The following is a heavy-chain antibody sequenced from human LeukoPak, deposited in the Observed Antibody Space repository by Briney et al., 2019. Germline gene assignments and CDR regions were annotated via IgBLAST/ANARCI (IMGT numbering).Heavy chain of an antibody. CDR1: GGSFSGYY. Sequence: PSETLSLTCAVYGGSFSGYYWSWIRQPPGKGLEWIGEINHSGSTNYNPSLKSRVTISVDTPKNQFSLKLSSVTAADTAVYYCARVGLTDWYFDLWGRGTLVTVSS. D-gene: IGHD2-8*02. J-gene: IGHJ2*01. CDR3: ARVGLTDWYFDL. V-gene: IGHV4-34*01. CDR2: INHSGST.